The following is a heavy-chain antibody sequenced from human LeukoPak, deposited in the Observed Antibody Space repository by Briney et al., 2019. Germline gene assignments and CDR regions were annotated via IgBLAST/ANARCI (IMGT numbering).Heavy chain of an antibody. V-gene: IGHV3-30-3*01. J-gene: IGHJ3*02. CDR3: AKVIASGYSTGRLGGGFHI. CDR1: GFTFSSYA. CDR2: MSYDGSNK. D-gene: IGHD6-19*01. Sequence: GGSLRLSCAASGFTFSSYAMHWVRQAPGKGLEWVAVMSYDGSNKYYADSVKGRFTISRDNSKNTLYLQMNSLRVEDTAMYYCAKVIASGYSTGRLGGGFHIWGQGTMVTASS.